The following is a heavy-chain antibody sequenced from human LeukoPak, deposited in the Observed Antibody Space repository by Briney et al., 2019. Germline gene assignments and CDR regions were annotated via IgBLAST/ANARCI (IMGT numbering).Heavy chain of an antibody. CDR1: GGSISSFY. Sequence: PSETLSLTCTVSGGSISSFYWTWVRQPAGKGLEWIGRVDTSGSTHYNPSLKGRVTMSLDTSKYQFSLRLSSVTVADTAVYYCARGLGGAHYYMDVWGKGTTVTVSS. V-gene: IGHV4-4*07. CDR2: VDTSGST. J-gene: IGHJ6*03. D-gene: IGHD3-16*01. CDR3: ARGLGGAHYYMDV.